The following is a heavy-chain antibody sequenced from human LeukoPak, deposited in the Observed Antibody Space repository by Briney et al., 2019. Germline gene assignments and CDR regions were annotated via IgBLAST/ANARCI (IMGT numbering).Heavy chain of an antibody. V-gene: IGHV2-26*01. D-gene: IGHD5-24*01. J-gene: IGHJ4*02. CDR2: IFPNGEK. Sequence: SGPVLVKPTETLTLTCTVSGFSLSNTRLGVTWIRQPPGKALEWLAHIFPNGEKSYSTSLKTRLTISMDTSKSHVVLTVTNMDPVDTATYYCARTDGYNSFDSWGQGTLVTVSS. CDR1: GFSLSNTRLG. CDR3: ARTDGYNSFDS.